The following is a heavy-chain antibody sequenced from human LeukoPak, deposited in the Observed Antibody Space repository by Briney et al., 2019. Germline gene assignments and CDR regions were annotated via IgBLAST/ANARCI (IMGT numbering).Heavy chain of an antibody. V-gene: IGHV3-74*01. D-gene: IGHD4-23*01. J-gene: IGHJ5*01. Sequence: GGSLRLSCAASGFTFSNYWMHWLRQVPGKGLVWVSRVSSDGSDTTYADSVKGRFTISRDNVKKIVYLQMRSLRVEDTAVYYCARHFDGKGSFDFWGQGTLVTVSS. CDR2: VSSDGSDT. CDR1: GFTFSNYW. CDR3: ARHFDGKGSFDF.